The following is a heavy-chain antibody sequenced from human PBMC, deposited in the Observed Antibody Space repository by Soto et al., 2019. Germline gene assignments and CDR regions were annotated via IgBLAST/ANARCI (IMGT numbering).Heavy chain of an antibody. J-gene: IGHJ3*02. CDR2: INPNGGST. V-gene: IGHV1-46*01. Sequence: ASVKVSCKASGYTFINYYMHWVRQAPGQGLEWMGIINPNGGSTTYAQKFQGRVTLTRDTSTNTVNMELSSLRSEDTAVYYCAREKGLVRRNTAIDIWGQGTMVAV. D-gene: IGHD6-19*01. CDR3: AREKGLVRRNTAIDI. CDR1: GYTFINYY.